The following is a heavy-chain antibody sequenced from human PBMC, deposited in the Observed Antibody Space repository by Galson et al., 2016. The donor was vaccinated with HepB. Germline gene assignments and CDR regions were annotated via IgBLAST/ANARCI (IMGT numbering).Heavy chain of an antibody. CDR3: ARDGNADSP. J-gene: IGHJ5*02. CDR2: IGSIGSTITI. D-gene: IGHD4-23*01. CDR1: GFSLSDYY. Sequence: SLRLSCAASGFSLSDYYMSWIRQAPGKGLEWVSYIGSIGSTITIHYADSVKGRFTISRDNSKNTLYLQMNSLRAEDTAVYYCARDGNADSPWGPGTLVTVSS. V-gene: IGHV3-11*01.